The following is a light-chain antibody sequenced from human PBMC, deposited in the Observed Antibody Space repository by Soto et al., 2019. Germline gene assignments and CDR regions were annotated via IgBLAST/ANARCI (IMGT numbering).Light chain of an antibody. Sequence: QSALTQPASVSGSPGQSITISCTGTSSDVGGYNYVSWYQQHLGKAPKLMIYDVSNRPSGVSNRFSGSKSGNTASLTISGLQAEDEADYYCSSYTSSSTSVFGTGTKLTVL. CDR2: DVS. CDR1: SSDVGGYNY. V-gene: IGLV2-14*01. CDR3: SSYTSSSTSV. J-gene: IGLJ1*01.